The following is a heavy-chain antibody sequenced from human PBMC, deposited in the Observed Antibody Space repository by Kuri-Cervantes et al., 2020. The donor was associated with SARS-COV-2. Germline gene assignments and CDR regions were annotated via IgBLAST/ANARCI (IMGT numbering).Heavy chain of an antibody. CDR3: ARSARSGFSPYWFDP. CDR1: GYTFTSYD. D-gene: IGHD5-12*01. J-gene: IGHJ5*02. Sequence: ASVKVSCKASGYTFTSYDINWVRQATGQGLEWMGWMNPNSGNTGYAQKFQGRVTMTRKASISTAYMELSSLRSEDTAVYYCARSARSGFSPYWFDPWGQGTLVTVSS. V-gene: IGHV1-8*01. CDR2: MNPNSGNT.